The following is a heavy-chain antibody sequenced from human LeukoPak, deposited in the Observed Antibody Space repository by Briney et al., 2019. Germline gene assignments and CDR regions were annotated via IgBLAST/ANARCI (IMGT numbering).Heavy chain of an antibody. J-gene: IGHJ3*02. D-gene: IGHD2-2*01. CDR2: IYTSGST. Sequence: PSETLSLTCSVSGGSISSNYWSWIRQPAGKGLEWIGRIYTSGSTNYNPSLKSRVTMSVDTSKNQVSLRLTSVTAADTAVYYCARDKYCSSTTCYGLSAFDIWGQGTTVTVSS. CDR3: ARDKYCSSTTCYGLSAFDI. V-gene: IGHV4-4*07. CDR1: GGSISSNY.